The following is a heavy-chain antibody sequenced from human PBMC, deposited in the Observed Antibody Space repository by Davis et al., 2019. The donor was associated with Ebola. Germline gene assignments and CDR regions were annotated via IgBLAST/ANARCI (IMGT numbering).Heavy chain of an antibody. V-gene: IGHV1-69*05. CDR2: IIPIFGTA. Sequence: SVKVSCKASGGTFSSYAISWVRQAPGQGLEWMGGIIPIFGTANYPQNLQGRVTMTTDTSTSTAYMELRSLRSDDTAVYYCARGGFLDYDILTAYYPYDYWGQGTLVTVSS. CDR3: ARGGFLDYDILTAYYPYDY. J-gene: IGHJ4*02. CDR1: GGTFSSYA. D-gene: IGHD3-9*01.